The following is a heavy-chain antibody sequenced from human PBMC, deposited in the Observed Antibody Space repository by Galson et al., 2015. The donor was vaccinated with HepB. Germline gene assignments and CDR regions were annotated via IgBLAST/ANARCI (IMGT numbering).Heavy chain of an antibody. V-gene: IGHV3-7*05. CDR3: ARVKRGEWYSFYYYGMDV. D-gene: IGHD3-10*01. CDR2: IKEDGSEK. J-gene: IGHJ6*02. CDR1: EFILSMYW. Sequence: CAASEFILSMYWMNWVRQAPGKGLEWVANIKEDGSEKNYVDSVKGRFTISRDNAKNSLYLQMNSLRAEDTAIYYCARVKRGEWYSFYYYGMDVWGQGTTVTVSS.